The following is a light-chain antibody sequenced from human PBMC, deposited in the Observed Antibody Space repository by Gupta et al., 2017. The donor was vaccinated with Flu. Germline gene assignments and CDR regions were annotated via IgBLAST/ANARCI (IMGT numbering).Light chain of an antibody. CDR3: QQYSRSPRT. J-gene: IGKJ1*01. V-gene: IGKV3-20*01. Sequence: GTLSLSPGERASHSCGARQSVGSSYLVWYQQKPGQAPRLLMHGASSRATGIPDRFSGSGSGTDFTLTISRLEPEDFAVYYCQQYSRSPRTFGQGTXVEIK. CDR1: QSVGSSY. CDR2: GAS.